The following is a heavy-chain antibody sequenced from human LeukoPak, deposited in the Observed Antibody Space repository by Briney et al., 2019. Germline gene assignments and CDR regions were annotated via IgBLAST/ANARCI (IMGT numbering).Heavy chain of an antibody. CDR2: ISSTSSYI. D-gene: IGHD2/OR15-2a*01. CDR1: GFTFSNYN. V-gene: IGHV3-21*04. Sequence: GGSLRLSCAASGFTFSNYNFYWVRQAPGKGLEWVSSISSTSSYIYYADSMKGRFTISRDNAKNSLYLQMNSLRAEDTAVYYCAKDPPSSGTTFDYWGQGTLVTVSS. CDR3: AKDPPSSGTTFDY. J-gene: IGHJ4*02.